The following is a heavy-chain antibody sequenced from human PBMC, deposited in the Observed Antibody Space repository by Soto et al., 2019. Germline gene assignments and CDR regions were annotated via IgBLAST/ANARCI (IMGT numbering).Heavy chain of an antibody. CDR2: ISRTSSYI. CDR1: GLTFSTYS. CDR3: VSDKKRNHFEPSAPIWSAP. J-gene: IGHJ5*02. V-gene: IGHV3-21*02. D-gene: IGHD1-1*01. Sequence: EVQLVESGGGLVRPGGSLRLSCVVSGLTFSTYSMNWVRQTPGKGLEWVSSISRTSSYIYYRDSVKGRFTISRDNAKNSLSLQMKGLKVEDTAVNYCVSDKKRNHFEPSAPIWSAPGGKGTLAPVPS.